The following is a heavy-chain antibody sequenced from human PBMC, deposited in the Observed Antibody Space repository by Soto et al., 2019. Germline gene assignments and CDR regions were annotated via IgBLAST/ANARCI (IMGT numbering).Heavy chain of an antibody. V-gene: IGHV4-30-4*01. J-gene: IGHJ6*01. D-gene: IGHD6-19*01. CDR3: ARNAQWLDPPPNYYYGMDV. CDR1: GGSISSGDYY. CDR2: IYYSGST. Sequence: SETLSLTCTVSGGSISSGDYYWSWIRQPPGKGLERIGYIYYSGSTYYNPSLKSRVTISVDTSKNQFSLKLFTVTAADTAVSYCARNAQWLDPPPNYYYGMDVWGFGTTGTV.